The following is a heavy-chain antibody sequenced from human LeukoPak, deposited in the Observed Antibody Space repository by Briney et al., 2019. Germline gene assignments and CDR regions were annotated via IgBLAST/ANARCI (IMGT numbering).Heavy chain of an antibody. D-gene: IGHD4/OR15-4a*01. V-gene: IGHV3-30-3*01. CDR2: ISYDVITK. J-gene: IGHJ4*02. CDR3: AREDYGASGSSLGNLDY. CDR1: EFTFTNYP. Sequence: PGRSLRLSCSSSEFTFTNYPIHLVHQAPGKGLEWVAVISYDVITKYYADSVKGRFTLSRDNSKNILFLQMDSLRAEDTAVYFCAREDYGASGSSLGNLDYWGQGTLVTVSS.